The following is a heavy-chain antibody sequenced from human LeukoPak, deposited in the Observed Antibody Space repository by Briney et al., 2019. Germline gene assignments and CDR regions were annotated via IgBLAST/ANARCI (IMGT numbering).Heavy chain of an antibody. CDR3: ARSMSNGGFRLDY. CDR2: TYYRSKRSF. D-gene: IGHD4-11*01. Sequence: SQTLSLTCAIAGDSVSSKNPAWHWIRQSPSRGLEWLGRTYYRSKRSFDYAVSVEGRITIKPDTSKNQFSLQSTSVTPEDTAAYYCARSMSNGGFRLDYWGQGSLVTVSS. J-gene: IGHJ4*02. CDR1: GDSVSSKNPA. V-gene: IGHV6-1*01.